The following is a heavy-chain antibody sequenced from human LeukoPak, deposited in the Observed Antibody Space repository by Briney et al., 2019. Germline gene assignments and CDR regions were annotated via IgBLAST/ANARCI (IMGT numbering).Heavy chain of an antibody. Sequence: ASVKVSCKASGYTFTSYHIHWVRQAPGQGLEWMGIINPSGGGTRYAQKFQGRVTMTRATSTSTFYMELSSLRSEDTAVYYCARQTVNRFDPWGQGTLVTVAS. V-gene: IGHV1-46*01. CDR1: GYTFTSYH. J-gene: IGHJ5*02. CDR3: ARQTVNRFDP. CDR2: INPSGGGT.